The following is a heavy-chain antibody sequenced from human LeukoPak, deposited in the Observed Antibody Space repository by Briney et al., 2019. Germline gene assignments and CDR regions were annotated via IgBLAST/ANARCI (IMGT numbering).Heavy chain of an antibody. J-gene: IGHJ4*02. V-gene: IGHV4-30-4*08. D-gene: IGHD4-17*01. CDR3: ARAWSTTVTTLFDY. Sequence: PSETLSLTCTVSGGSISSGDYYWSWIRQPPGKGLEWIGYIYYSGSTYYNPSLKSRVTISVDTSKNQFSLELSSVTAADTAVYYCARAWSTTVTTLFDYWGQGTLVTVSS. CDR2: IYYSGST. CDR1: GGSISSGDYY.